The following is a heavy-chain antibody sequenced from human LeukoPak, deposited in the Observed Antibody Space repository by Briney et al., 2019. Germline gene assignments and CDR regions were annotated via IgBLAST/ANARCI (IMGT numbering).Heavy chain of an antibody. CDR2: INHSGST. Sequence: SETLSLTCAVYGGSFSGYYWSWIRQPPGKGLEWIGEINHSGSTNYNPSLKSRVTISVDTSKNQFSLKLSSVTAADTAVSYCARKRWLQYYYYGMDVWGQGTTVTVSS. CDR1: GGSFSGYY. D-gene: IGHD5-24*01. CDR3: ARKRWLQYYYYGMDV. J-gene: IGHJ6*02. V-gene: IGHV4-34*01.